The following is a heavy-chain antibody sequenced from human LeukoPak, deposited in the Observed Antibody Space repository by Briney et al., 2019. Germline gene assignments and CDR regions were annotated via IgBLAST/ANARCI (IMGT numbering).Heavy chain of an antibody. J-gene: IGHJ4*02. Sequence: SETLSLTCTVSGGSISSSDYFWDWIRQSPGKGLEWIGSINYIGSTYYNPSLESRVTISVDTSKNQFSLKLSSVTAADTAVYYCAKDRAQPGSYYDFWSAIDYWGQGTLVTVSS. V-gene: IGHV4-39*07. CDR2: INYIGST. D-gene: IGHD3-3*01. CDR3: AKDRAQPGSYYDFWSAIDY. CDR1: GGSISSSDYF.